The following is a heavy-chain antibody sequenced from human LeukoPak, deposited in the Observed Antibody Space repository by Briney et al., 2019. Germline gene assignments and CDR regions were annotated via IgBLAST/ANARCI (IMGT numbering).Heavy chain of an antibody. CDR2: IYYSGTT. J-gene: IGHJ4*02. CDR1: GGSISSSSY. Sequence: SETLSLTCTLSGGSISSSSYWGWIRQPPGKGLEWIANIYYSGTTSYNPSLKRRVTISVDTSKNQFSLSLSSVTAADTAVYYCARLSTTYYYGSGSYPLPYFFHYWGQGTLVTVSS. CDR3: ARLSTTYYYGSGSYPLPYFFHY. V-gene: IGHV4-39*01. D-gene: IGHD3-10*01.